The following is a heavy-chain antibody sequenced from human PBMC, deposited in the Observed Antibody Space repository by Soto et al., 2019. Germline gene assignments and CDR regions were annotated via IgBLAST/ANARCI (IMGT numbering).Heavy chain of an antibody. CDR1: GYTFTSYD. CDR3: ARPKDYDDCLEL. D-gene: IGHD3-22*01. CDR2: MNPNSGNT. V-gene: IGHV1-8*01. J-gene: IGHJ4*02. Sequence: ASVKVSCKASGYTFTSYDINWVRQATGQGLEWMGWMNPNSGNTGYAQKFQGRVTFTRDTSANTAYMELSSLISEDTAVYYCARPKDYDDCLELWGQGTLVTVSS.